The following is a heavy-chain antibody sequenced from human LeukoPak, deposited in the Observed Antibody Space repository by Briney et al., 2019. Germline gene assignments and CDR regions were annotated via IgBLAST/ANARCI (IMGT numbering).Heavy chain of an antibody. D-gene: IGHD3-9*01. J-gene: IGHJ5*02. CDR2: INPNSGGT. CDR3: ARSDILTARRWFDP. Sequence: ASVKVSCKASGYTFTGYYMHWVRQAPGQGLEWMGWINPNSGGTNYAQKFQGRVTMTRDTSISTAYMELSRLRSDDTAVYYCARSDILTARRWFDPWGQGTLVTVSS. CDR1: GYTFTGYY. V-gene: IGHV1-2*02.